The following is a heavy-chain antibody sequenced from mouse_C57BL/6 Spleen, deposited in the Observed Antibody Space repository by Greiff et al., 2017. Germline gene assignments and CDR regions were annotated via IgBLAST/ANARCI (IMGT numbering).Heavy chain of an antibody. CDR1: GYAFSSSW. Sequence: VQLQQSGPELVKPGASVKISCKASGYAFSSSWMNWVKQRPGTGLEWSGRIYPGDGDTNYNGKFKGKATLTADKSSSTAYMQLSSLTSEDSAVYFCARSAQATSWFAYWGQGTLVTVSA. CDR2: IYPGDGDT. CDR3: ARSAQATSWFAY. V-gene: IGHV1-82*01. J-gene: IGHJ3*01. D-gene: IGHD3-2*02.